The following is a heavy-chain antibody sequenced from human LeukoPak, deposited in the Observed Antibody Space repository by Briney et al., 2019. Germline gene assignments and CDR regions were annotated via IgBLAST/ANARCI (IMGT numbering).Heavy chain of an antibody. V-gene: IGHV1-18*01. CDR3: ARGSRYRYDYVWGSYRYPTSDY. D-gene: IGHD3-16*02. CDR2: ISAYNGNT. Sequence: ASVKVSCKASGYTFTRYGISWVRQAPGQGLEWMGWISAYNGNTNIAHKLQGRVTMTPERSTSTASMDLRSLRSDDTAVYYCARGSRYRYDYVWGSYRYPTSDYWGQGTLVTVSS. CDR1: GYTFTRYG. J-gene: IGHJ4*02.